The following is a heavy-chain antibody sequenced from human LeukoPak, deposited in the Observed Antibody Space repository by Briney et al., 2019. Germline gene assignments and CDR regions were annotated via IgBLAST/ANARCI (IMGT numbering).Heavy chain of an antibody. CDR2: ISAYNGNT. D-gene: IGHD3-22*01. V-gene: IGHV1-18*01. Sequence: ASVKVSCKASGYTFTSYGISWVRQAPGQGLEWMGWISAYNGNTNYAQKLQGRVTMTTDTSTSTAYMELRSLRSDDTAVYYCARDRYYDSSGYYSSRTDYYYYGMDVWGQGTTVTVSS. CDR3: ARDRYYDSSGYYSSRTDYYYYGMDV. CDR1: GYTFTSYG. J-gene: IGHJ6*02.